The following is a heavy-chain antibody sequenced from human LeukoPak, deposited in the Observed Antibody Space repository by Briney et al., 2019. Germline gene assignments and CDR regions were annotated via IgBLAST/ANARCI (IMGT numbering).Heavy chain of an antibody. V-gene: IGHV3-30-3*01. J-gene: IGHJ5*02. D-gene: IGHD2-2*02. CDR2: ISYDGSNK. Sequence: PGGSLRLSCAASGFTFSSYAMLWVRQAPGKGLEWVAVISYDGSNKYYADSVKGRFTISRDNSKNTLYLQMNSLRAEDTAVYYCARDKARTSVVVPAAIYPWGQGTLVTVSS. CDR3: ARDKARTSVVVPAAIYP. CDR1: GFTFSSYA.